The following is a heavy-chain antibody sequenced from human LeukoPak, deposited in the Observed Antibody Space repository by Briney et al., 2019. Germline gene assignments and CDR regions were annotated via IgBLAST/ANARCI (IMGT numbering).Heavy chain of an antibody. CDR3: ARDESGGYYVY. V-gene: IGHV3-7*01. D-gene: IGHD2-15*01. CDR2: INQDGSMK. CDR1: GFTFSRHW. J-gene: IGHJ4*02. Sequence: PGGSLRLSCEASGFTFSRHWMSWVRQAPGRGLEWVANINQDGSMKQYADSVRGRFIISRDNAQNSVYLQLSSLKAEDSAVYFCARDESGGYYVYWGQGTLVTVSS.